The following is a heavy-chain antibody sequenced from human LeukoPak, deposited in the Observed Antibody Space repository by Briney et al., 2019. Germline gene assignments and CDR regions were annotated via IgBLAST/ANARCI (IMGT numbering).Heavy chain of an antibody. D-gene: IGHD4-17*01. J-gene: IGHJ6*02. CDR2: ISWNRNNI. V-gene: IGHV3-9*01. Sequence: PGGSLRLSCAASGFTVDDYAMHWVRQAPGKGLEWVSGISWNRNNIGYADSVKGRFTISRDNAKNSLYLQMNSLRAEDTALYYCAKGNTASTYYGMDVWGQGTMVTVSS. CDR1: GFTVDDYA. CDR3: AKGNTASTYYGMDV.